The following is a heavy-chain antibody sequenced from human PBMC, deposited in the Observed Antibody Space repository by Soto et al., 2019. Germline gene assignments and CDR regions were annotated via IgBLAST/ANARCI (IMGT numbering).Heavy chain of an antibody. CDR1: GYTFTSYG. J-gene: IGHJ5*02. V-gene: IGHV1-18*01. Sequence: ASVKVSCKASGYTFTSYGFSWGRQAPGQGLEWMGWISAYDGSTNYAQKFQGRVTMTTDTSTSTAYMELKSLRSDDTAVYYCARHNSQWPNWFDPWGQGTLVTVSS. D-gene: IGHD1-1*01. CDR2: ISAYDGST. CDR3: ARHNSQWPNWFDP.